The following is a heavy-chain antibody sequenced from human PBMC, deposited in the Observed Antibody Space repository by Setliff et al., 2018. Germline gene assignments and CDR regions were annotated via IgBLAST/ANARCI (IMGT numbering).Heavy chain of an antibody. CDR3: ARDNRAFGGVIPDYFDY. D-gene: IGHD3-16*01. J-gene: IGHJ4*02. CDR1: GYSISSGYY. Sequence: SETLSLTCTVSGYSISSGYYWGWIRQPPGKGLEWIGSIYHSGSTYYNPSLKSRVTISVDTPKNQFSLKLSSVTAADTAVYYCARDNRAFGGVIPDYFDYWGQGTLVTVSS. CDR2: IYHSGST. V-gene: IGHV4-38-2*02.